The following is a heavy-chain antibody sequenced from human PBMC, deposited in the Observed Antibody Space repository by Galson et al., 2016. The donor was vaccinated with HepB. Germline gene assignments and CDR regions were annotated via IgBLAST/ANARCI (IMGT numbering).Heavy chain of an antibody. V-gene: IGHV3-30*18. CDR3: AKDFPRAGVAVTTTYYYGMDV. Sequence: SLRLSCAASGFNFSSYGMHWVRQAPGKGLEWVALTSFDGNYKYYADSVKGRFTISRDNSKNTVDLQMNSLRAEDTAVYYCAKDFPRAGVAVTTTYYYGMDVWSQRTHVTVSS. J-gene: IGHJ6*02. CDR1: GFNFSSYG. D-gene: IGHD4-17*01. CDR2: TSFDGNYK.